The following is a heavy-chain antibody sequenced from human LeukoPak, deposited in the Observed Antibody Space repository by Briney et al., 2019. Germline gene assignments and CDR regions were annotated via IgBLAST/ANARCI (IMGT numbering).Heavy chain of an antibody. CDR3: ARGDKQLVFNRNKGGFDP. Sequence: GGSLRLSCAASGFTFSSYTMHWVRQAPGKGLEWVTIISYDGSNKYYADSVKGRFTISRDNSKNTLYLQMNSLRTEDTAVYYCARGDKQLVFNRNKGGFDPWGQGTLVTVSS. CDR1: GFTFSSYT. D-gene: IGHD6-13*01. J-gene: IGHJ5*02. V-gene: IGHV3-30*04. CDR2: ISYDGSNK.